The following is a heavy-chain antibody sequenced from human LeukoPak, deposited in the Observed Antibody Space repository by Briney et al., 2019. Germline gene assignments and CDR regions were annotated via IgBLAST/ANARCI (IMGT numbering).Heavy chain of an antibody. D-gene: IGHD2-8*02. CDR2: IWYDGSNK. Sequence: GGSLRLSCAASGFTFSSYGMHWVRQAPGKGLEWVAVIWYDGSNKYYADSVKGRFTISRDNSKNTLYLQMNSLRAEDTAVYYCAKGQGGGGVGPYFDYWGQGTLVTVSS. V-gene: IGHV3-30*02. CDR3: AKGQGGGGVGPYFDY. CDR1: GFTFSSYG. J-gene: IGHJ4*02.